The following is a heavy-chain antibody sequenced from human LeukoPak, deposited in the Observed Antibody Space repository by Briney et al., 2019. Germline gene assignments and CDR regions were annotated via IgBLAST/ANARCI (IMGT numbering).Heavy chain of an antibody. CDR3: ARDLPQPDFWSGYYSLDYYYGMDV. D-gene: IGHD3-3*01. V-gene: IGHV3-33*01. Sequence: TGRSLRLSCAASGFTFSSYGMHWVRQAPGKGLEWVAVIWYDGSNKYYADSVKGRFTISRDNSKNTLYLQMNSLRAEDTAVYYCARDLPQPDFWSGYYSLDYYYGMDVWGQGATVTVSS. CDR1: GFTFSSYG. J-gene: IGHJ6*02. CDR2: IWYDGSNK.